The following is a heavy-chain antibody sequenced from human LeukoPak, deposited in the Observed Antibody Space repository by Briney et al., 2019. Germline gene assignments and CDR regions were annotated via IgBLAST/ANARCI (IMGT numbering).Heavy chain of an antibody. Sequence: GASVKVSCKASGYTFTSYGISWVRQAPGQGLEWMGWISAYNGNTNYAQKLQGRVTMTTDTSTSTAYMELRSLRSDDTAVYYCARSYDFWSGYPGGYFDYWGQGTLVTVSS. D-gene: IGHD3-3*01. V-gene: IGHV1-18*01. J-gene: IGHJ4*02. CDR3: ARSYDFWSGYPGGYFDY. CDR2: ISAYNGNT. CDR1: GYTFTSYG.